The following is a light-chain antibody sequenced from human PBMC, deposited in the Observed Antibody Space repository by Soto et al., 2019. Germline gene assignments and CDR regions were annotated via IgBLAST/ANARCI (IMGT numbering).Light chain of an antibody. J-gene: IGKJ4*01. Sequence: DIQMAQSPSTLSAYVGDRVTITCLASQTIGCFLAWYQQKPGRAPKLLIFDASSLESGVPSRFSGSGSGTEFTLTISSLQPDDFATYYCQQYNNYSPLTFGGGTKVDIK. CDR2: DAS. CDR3: QQYNNYSPLT. V-gene: IGKV1-5*01. CDR1: QTIGCF.